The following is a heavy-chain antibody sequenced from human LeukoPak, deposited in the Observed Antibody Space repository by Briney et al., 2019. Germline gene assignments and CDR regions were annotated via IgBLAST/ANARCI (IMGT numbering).Heavy chain of an antibody. J-gene: IGHJ5*02. Sequence: SETLSLTCTVSGGSISSYYWSWIRQPPGKGLEWIGYIYYSGSTNYNPSLKSRVTISVDTSKNQFSLKLSSVTAADTAVYYCARLESWYDFWSGYLPLFWFDPWGQGTLVTVSS. D-gene: IGHD3-3*01. V-gene: IGHV4-59*08. CDR1: GGSISSYY. CDR3: ARLESWYDFWSGYLPLFWFDP. CDR2: IYYSGST.